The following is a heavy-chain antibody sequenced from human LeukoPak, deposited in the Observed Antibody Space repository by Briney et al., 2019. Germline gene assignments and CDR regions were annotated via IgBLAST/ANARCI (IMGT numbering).Heavy chain of an antibody. J-gene: IGHJ4*02. CDR2: IYYSGST. Sequence: PSETLSLTCTVSGGSISSGDYYWSWIRQPPGKGLEWIGYIYYSGSTYYNPSLKSRVTISVDTSKNQFSLKLSSVTAADTAVYYCARHDGGSRGAHGFDYWGQGTLVTVSS. CDR1: GGSISSGDYY. CDR3: ARHDGGSRGAHGFDY. D-gene: IGHD3-10*01. V-gene: IGHV4-30-4*01.